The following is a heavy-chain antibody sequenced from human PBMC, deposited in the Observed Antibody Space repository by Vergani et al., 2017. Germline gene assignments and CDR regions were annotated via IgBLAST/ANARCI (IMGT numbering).Heavy chain of an antibody. J-gene: IGHJ6*02. CDR3: ARTEEWMISNNGPPHDVFALYV. D-gene: IGHD2-8*01. CDR2: ISSSSAYI. V-gene: IGHV3-21*02. Sequence: EAQLVESGGGAVKPGGSLRLSCTASGISFSNYTINWVRQAPGKGLEWVASISSSSAYIDYVDSIKGRFTISRDNAKRSVFLQRNSRRAEDTAVYYCARTEEWMISNNGPPHDVFALYVWCQGTTVIVSS. CDR1: GISFSNYT.